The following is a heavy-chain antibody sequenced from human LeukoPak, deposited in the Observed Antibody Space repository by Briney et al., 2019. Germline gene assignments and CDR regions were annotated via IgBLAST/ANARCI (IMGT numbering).Heavy chain of an antibody. D-gene: IGHD6-13*01. CDR2: ISSSGSTI. CDR3: ARVPSMTAAGLTFYYYYMDV. J-gene: IGHJ6*03. V-gene: IGHV3-11*01. Sequence: GGSLRLSCAASGFTFSDYYMSWIRQAPGKGLGWVSYISSSGSTIYYADSVKDRFTISRHNAKNSLYLQMNSLRAEDTAVYYCARVPSMTAAGLTFYYYYMDVWGKGTTVTVSS. CDR1: GFTFSDYY.